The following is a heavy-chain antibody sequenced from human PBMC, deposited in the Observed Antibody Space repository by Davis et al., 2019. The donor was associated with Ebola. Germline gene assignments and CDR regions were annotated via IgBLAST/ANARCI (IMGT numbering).Heavy chain of an antibody. CDR3: ASPPGYYGMDV. V-gene: IGHV4-39*01. CDR2: IYYSGST. CDR1: GGSISSSSYY. Sequence: MPSETLSLTCTVSGGSISSSSYYWGWIRQPPGKGLEWIGSIYYSGSTYYNPSLKSRVTISVDTSKNQFSLKLSSLTAADTAVYYCASPPGYYGMDVWGQGTTVTVSS. J-gene: IGHJ6*02.